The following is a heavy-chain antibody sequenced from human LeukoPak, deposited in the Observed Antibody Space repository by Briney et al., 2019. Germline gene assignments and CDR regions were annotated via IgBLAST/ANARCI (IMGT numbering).Heavy chain of an antibody. J-gene: IGHJ4*02. CDR3: VKDEPASGWYN. Sequence: GGSLRLSCAASGFTIGNFHMSWVRQAPGKGLQWVSAITHTTHYADSVRGRFTISRDISKNTLYLQMNSLTAEDTAVYYCVKDEPASGWYNWGQGAQVTVSS. CDR2: ITHTT. CDR1: GFTIGNFH. V-gene: IGHV3-23*01. D-gene: IGHD6-19*01.